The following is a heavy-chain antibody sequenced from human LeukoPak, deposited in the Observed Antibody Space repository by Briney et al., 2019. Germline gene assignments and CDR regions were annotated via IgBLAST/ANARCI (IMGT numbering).Heavy chain of an antibody. CDR3: ARDRGLDYGMDV. D-gene: IGHD3/OR15-3a*01. V-gene: IGHV3-30-3*01. Sequence: GRSLRLSCAASGFTFSSYVMHWVRQAPGKGLEWVAVISYDGSNKYYADSVKGRFTISRDNSKNTLYLQMNSLRAEDTAVYYCARDRGLDYGMDVWGQGTTVTVSS. CDR2: ISYDGSNK. CDR1: GFTFSSYV. J-gene: IGHJ6*02.